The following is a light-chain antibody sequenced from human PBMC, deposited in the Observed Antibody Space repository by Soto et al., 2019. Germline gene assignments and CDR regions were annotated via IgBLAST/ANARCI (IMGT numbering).Light chain of an antibody. CDR2: RDD. CDR3: AAWDDSLNAWV. CDR1: ISNIRSKY. J-gene: IGLJ3*02. Sequence: QSVLTQPPSASTTPGQRVTIFCSGGISNIRSKYVYWYQHLPGAAPKLLIYRDDQRPSGVPDRFSGFNSGTSASLAISGLRSEDEADYYCAAWDDSLNAWVFGGGTQLTVL. V-gene: IGLV1-47*01.